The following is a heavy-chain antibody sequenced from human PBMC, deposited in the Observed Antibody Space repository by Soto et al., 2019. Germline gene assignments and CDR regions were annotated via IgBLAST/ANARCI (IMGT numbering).Heavy chain of an antibody. J-gene: IGHJ6*03. Sequence: QVQLVESGGGVVQPGGSLRLSCAASAFTFSRHGMHWVRQAPGKGLQWVGVIWSDGSNQRYAESVKGRFTISRDNSKNTLSLQMNRITAADTAVYYCAIERTFGENNHNYMDVCGTGRTVTV. CDR2: IWSDGSNQ. CDR1: AFTFSRHG. D-gene: IGHD3-10*01. V-gene: IGHV3-33*01. CDR3: AIERTFGENNHNYMDV.